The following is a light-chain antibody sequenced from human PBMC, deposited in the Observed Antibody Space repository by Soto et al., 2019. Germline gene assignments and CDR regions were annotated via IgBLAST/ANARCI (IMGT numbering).Light chain of an antibody. J-gene: IGLJ1*01. Sequence: QSALTQPPSASGSPGQSVTISCTGTSSDVGGYKYVSWYQQHPGKAPKLMIFEVNKRPSGVPDRFSGSKSGNTASLTVSGLRTEDEADYYCSSYAGIHNGGVFGTGTKVTVL. V-gene: IGLV2-8*01. CDR1: SSDVGGYKY. CDR3: SSYAGIHNGGV. CDR2: EVN.